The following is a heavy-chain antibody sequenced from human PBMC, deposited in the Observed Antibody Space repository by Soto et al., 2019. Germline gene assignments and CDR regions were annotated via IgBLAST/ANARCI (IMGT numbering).Heavy chain of an antibody. D-gene: IGHD3-22*01. V-gene: IGHV1-2*02. CDR1: GYSFTDYF. CDR2: INPVSGGT. Sequence: GPVKVSCKASGYSFTDYFIQWVRQAPGQGLEWMGWINPVSGGTNYAQNFQGRVTMTRDTSIRTAYMELSRLGSDDTAIYYCARDLGYYDSSANYRLDFWGQGTLVTVSS. J-gene: IGHJ4*02. CDR3: ARDLGYYDSSANYRLDF.